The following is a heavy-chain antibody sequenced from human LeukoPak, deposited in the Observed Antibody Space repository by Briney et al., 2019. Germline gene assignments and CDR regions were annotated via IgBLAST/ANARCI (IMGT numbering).Heavy chain of an antibody. CDR3: ARDFKQWLATTNYYGMDV. Sequence: GASVKVSCKASGYTFTSYGISWVRQAPGQGLEWMGWISAYNGNTNYAQKLQGRVTMTTDTSTSTAYMELRSLRSVDTAVYYCARDFKQWLATTNYYGMDVWGQGTTVTVSS. J-gene: IGHJ6*02. V-gene: IGHV1-18*01. D-gene: IGHD6-19*01. CDR2: ISAYNGNT. CDR1: GYTFTSYG.